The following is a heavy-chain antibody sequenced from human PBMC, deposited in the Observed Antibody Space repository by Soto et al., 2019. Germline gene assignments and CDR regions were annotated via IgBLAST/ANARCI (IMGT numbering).Heavy chain of an antibody. CDR1: GASLSGYY. Sequence: HVQLQQWGAGLLKPSGTLSLTCAVYGASLSGYYWSWIRQPPGKGLEWIGEINHSGSTNYNPSLKSRVTISVDTSKNQFSLKLSSVTAADTAVYYCARGWGLHAYWGQGTLVTVSS. V-gene: IGHV4-34*01. CDR2: INHSGST. CDR3: ARGWGLHAY. J-gene: IGHJ4*02. D-gene: IGHD4-4*01.